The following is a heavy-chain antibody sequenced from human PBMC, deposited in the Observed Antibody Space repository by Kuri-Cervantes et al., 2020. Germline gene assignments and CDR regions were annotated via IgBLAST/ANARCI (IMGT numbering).Heavy chain of an antibody. D-gene: IGHD6-19*01. CDR3: ARDISSVWYGWFDP. V-gene: IGHV4-59*01. CDR2: ICYSGST. CDR1: GGSISSYY. Sequence: GSLRLSCTVSGGSISSYYWSWIRQPPGKGLEWIGYICYSGSTNYNPSLKSRVTISVDTSKNQFSLKLSSVTAADTAVYYCARDISSVWYGWFDPWGQGTLVTVSS. J-gene: IGHJ5*02.